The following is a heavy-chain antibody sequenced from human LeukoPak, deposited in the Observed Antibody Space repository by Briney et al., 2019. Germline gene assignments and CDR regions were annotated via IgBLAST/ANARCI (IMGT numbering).Heavy chain of an antibody. J-gene: IGHJ3*02. D-gene: IGHD3-3*01. Sequence: SETLSLTCTVSGGSISSSSYYWGWIRQPPGKGLEWIGSIYYSGSTYYNPSLKSRVTISVDTSKNQFSLKLSSVTAADTAVYYCARDLGPNGPRITIFGVVSSGYAFDIWGQGTMVTVSS. CDR3: ARDLGPNGPRITIFGVVSSGYAFDI. CDR1: GGSISSSSYY. CDR2: IYYSGST. V-gene: IGHV4-39*07.